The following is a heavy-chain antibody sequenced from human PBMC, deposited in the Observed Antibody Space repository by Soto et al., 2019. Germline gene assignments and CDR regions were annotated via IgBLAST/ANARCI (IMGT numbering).Heavy chain of an antibody. Sequence: QITLKESGPTLVKPTQTLTLTCTFSGFSLNTGGLGVGWIRQPPGKALEWLALIYWDGDKRYSPSLQSRLSITKDTSNNQVVLTMTHMDPVDTATYYFVHSRCCGDFVRAYASHYYYGMDVWGQENTVTVCS. CDR3: VHSRCCGDFVRAYASHYYYGMDV. J-gene: IGHJ6*02. V-gene: IGHV2-5*02. CDR1: GFSLNTGGLG. CDR2: IYWDGDK. D-gene: IGHD2-21*02.